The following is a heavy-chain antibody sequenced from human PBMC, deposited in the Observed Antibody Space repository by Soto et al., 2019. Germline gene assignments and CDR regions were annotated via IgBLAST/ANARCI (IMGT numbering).Heavy chain of an antibody. CDR1: GGSISSSNW. D-gene: IGHD1-26*01. J-gene: IGHJ6*02. Sequence: SETLSLTCAVSGGSISSSNWWSWVRQPPGKGLEWIGEIYHSGSTNYNPSLKSRVTISVDKSKNQFSLKLSSVTAADTAVYYCARAVGYYYYYGMDVWGQGTTVTVSS. CDR3: ARAVGYYYYYGMDV. V-gene: IGHV4-4*02. CDR2: IYHSGST.